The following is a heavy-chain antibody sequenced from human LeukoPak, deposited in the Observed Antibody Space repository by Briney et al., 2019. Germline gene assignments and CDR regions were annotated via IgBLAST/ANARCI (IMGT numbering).Heavy chain of an antibody. J-gene: IGHJ4*02. V-gene: IGHV1-18*01. D-gene: IGHD4-11*01. CDR1: GYTFTSYG. CDR3: ARDHLTTAKNNDY. Sequence: ASVTVSCKASGYTFTSYGISWVRQAPRQGLERMGWISAYNGNTNYAQKLHGRVTMTTDTSTSTAYMELRSLTSDDTAVYYCARDHLTTAKNNDYWGQGTLVTVSS. CDR2: ISAYNGNT.